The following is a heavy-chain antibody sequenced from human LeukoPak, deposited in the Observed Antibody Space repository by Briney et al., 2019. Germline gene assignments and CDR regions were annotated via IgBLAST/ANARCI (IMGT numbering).Heavy chain of an antibody. V-gene: IGHV3-23*01. CDR2: ISGSAVNT. CDR3: AKLGGPYNWDYTGLNYMDV. J-gene: IGHJ6*03. Sequence: GGSLRLSCAASGFSFSNYAMTWVRQAPGKGLEWVSGISGSAVNTYYADSVKGRFTISRDNSKSTLYLQMNSPRAEDTAVYYCAKLGGPYNWDYTGLNYMDVWGKGTTFTVSS. CDR1: GFSFSNYA. D-gene: IGHD1-7*01.